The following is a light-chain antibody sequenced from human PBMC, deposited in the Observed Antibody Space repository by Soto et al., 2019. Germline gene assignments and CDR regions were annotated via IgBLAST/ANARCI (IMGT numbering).Light chain of an antibody. J-gene: IGLJ1*01. CDR2: SNN. CDR1: RSNIGSNT. CDR3: AAWDESLNGSYA. V-gene: IGLV1-44*01. Sequence: QSVLTQPPSTSGTPGQRVTISCSGSRSNIGSNTVTWYQQLPGTAPKLLLYSNNQRPSGVPDRFSGSKSGTSASLAISGLQSEDEADYYGAAWDESLNGSYAFGTGTKVNVL.